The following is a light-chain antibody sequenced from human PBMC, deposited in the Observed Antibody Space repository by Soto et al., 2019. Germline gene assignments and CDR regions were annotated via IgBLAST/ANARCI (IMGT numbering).Light chain of an antibody. CDR2: AAS. V-gene: IGKV1-27*01. J-gene: IGKJ5*01. Sequence: DIQMTQSPSSLSASVGDRVTITCRASQGNSNYLAWYQQKPGKVPKLLIYAASTLQSGVPSRFSGSGSGTDFTLTISSLQPEDVATYYCQKYNSAPSTFGQGTRLEIK. CDR1: QGNSNY. CDR3: QKYNSAPST.